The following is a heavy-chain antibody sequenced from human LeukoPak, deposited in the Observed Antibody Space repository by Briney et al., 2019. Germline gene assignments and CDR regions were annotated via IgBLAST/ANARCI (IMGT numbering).Heavy chain of an antibody. V-gene: IGHV1-2*02. CDR3: ASYSSPQSPPDY. CDR2: INPNSGGT. Sequence: GASVKVSCKASGYTFTIYYMHWVRQAPGQGLEWMGWINPNSGGTNYAQGFQGRVTMTRDTSISTAYMELSRLRSDDTAVYYCASYSSPQSPPDYWGQGTLVTVSS. J-gene: IGHJ4*02. CDR1: GYTFTIYY. D-gene: IGHD6-13*01.